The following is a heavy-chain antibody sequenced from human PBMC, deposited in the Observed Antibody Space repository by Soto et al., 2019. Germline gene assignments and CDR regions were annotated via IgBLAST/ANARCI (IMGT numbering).Heavy chain of an antibody. D-gene: IGHD3-22*01. Sequence: QVQLQQWGAGLLKPSETLSLTCAVYGGSFSGYYWSWIRQPPGKGLEWIGEINHSGSTNYNPSLKSRVTISVDTSKNQFSLKLSSATAADTAVYYCARTPYYYDSSGFDYWGQGTLVTVSS. J-gene: IGHJ4*02. V-gene: IGHV4-34*01. CDR3: ARTPYYYDSSGFDY. CDR1: GGSFSGYY. CDR2: INHSGST.